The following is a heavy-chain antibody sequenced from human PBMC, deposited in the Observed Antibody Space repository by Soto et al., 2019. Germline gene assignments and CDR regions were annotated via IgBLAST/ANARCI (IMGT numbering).Heavy chain of an antibody. J-gene: IGHJ6*02. CDR2: ISDSSSYI. CDR1: GFTFSTYS. CDR3: ARYDSSGYYWPYYYYGMDV. Sequence: GGSLRLSCAASGFTFSTYSMNWVRQAPGKGLEWVSSISDSSSYIYYADSVKGRFTISRDNAKNSLYLQMNSLRAEDTAVYYCARYDSSGYYWPYYYYGMDVWGQGTTVTVPS. V-gene: IGHV3-21*01. D-gene: IGHD3-22*01.